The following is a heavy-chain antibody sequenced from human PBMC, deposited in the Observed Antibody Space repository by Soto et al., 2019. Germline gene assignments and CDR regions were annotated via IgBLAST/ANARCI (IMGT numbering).Heavy chain of an antibody. V-gene: IGHV1-18*04. CDR1: GYTFTSYG. Sequence: ASVKVSCKASGYTFTSYGISWVRQAPGQGLEWMGRISAYNGNTNYAQKLQGRVTMTTDTSTSTAYMELRSLRSDDTAVYYCARVETIFGVVTKQYYFDYWGQGTLVTVSS. J-gene: IGHJ4*02. CDR3: ARVETIFGVVTKQYYFDY. CDR2: ISAYNGNT. D-gene: IGHD3-3*01.